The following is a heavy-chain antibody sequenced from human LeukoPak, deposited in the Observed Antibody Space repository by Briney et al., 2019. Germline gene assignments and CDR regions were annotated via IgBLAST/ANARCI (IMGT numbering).Heavy chain of an antibody. CDR2: IYYSGST. Sequence: SETLSLTCTVSGGSISSYYWSWIRQPPGKGLEWIGYIYYSGSTNYNPSLKSRVTISVDTSKNQFSLKLSSVTAADAAVYYCARHRLPAWLSRPDAFDIWGQGTMVSASP. J-gene: IGHJ3*02. D-gene: IGHD3-9*01. CDR3: ARHRLPAWLSRPDAFDI. V-gene: IGHV4-59*08. CDR1: GGSISSYY.